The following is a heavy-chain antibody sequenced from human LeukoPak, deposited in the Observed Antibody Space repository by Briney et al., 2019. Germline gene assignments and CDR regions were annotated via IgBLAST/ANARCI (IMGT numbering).Heavy chain of an antibody. Sequence: PSETLSLTCTVSGGSISSYYWSWIRQPPGKGLEWIGYIYYSGRTNYNPSLKSRVTISVDTSKNQFSLKLSSVTAADTAVYYCARLPYSSSRGQDDWGQGTLVTVSS. D-gene: IGHD6-6*01. CDR1: GGSISSYY. V-gene: IGHV4-59*08. J-gene: IGHJ4*02. CDR3: ARLPYSSSRGQDD. CDR2: IYYSGRT.